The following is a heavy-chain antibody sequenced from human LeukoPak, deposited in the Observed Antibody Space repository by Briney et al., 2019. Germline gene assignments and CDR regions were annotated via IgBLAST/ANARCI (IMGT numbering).Heavy chain of an antibody. CDR1: GFTFSSYN. Sequence: GGSLRLSCAASGFTFSSYNMNWVRQAPGEGLEWVSYIRSSGNTIYYADSVKGRFTISRDNAKNSVYLQMNSLRDEDTAVYYCARYGSYPEAFDYWGQGTLVTVSS. D-gene: IGHD1-26*01. CDR2: IRSSGNTI. V-gene: IGHV3-48*02. CDR3: ARYGSYPEAFDY. J-gene: IGHJ4*02.